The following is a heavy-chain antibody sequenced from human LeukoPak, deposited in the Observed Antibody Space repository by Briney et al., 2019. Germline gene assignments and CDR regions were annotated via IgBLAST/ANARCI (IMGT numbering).Heavy chain of an antibody. V-gene: IGHV1-18*04. J-gene: IGHJ4*02. CDR3: ARGADYSGSGSYSG. CDR2: ISAYNGNT. Sequence: ASVKVSCKASGYTFTGYYIHWVRQAPGQGLEWMGWISAYNGNTNYAQKLQGRVTMTTDTSTSTAYMELRSLRSDDTAVYYCARGADYSGSGSYSGWGQGTLVTVSS. CDR1: GYTFTGYY. D-gene: IGHD3-10*01.